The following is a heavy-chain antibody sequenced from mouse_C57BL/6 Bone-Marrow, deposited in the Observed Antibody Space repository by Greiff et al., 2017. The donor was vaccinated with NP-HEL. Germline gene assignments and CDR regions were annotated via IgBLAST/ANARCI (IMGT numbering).Heavy chain of an antibody. V-gene: IGHV1-50*01. CDR3: ARPPYYGSSAYAMDY. J-gene: IGHJ4*01. Sequence: QVQLQQPGAELVKPGASVKLSCKASGYTFTSYWMQWVKQRPGQGLEWIGEIDPSDSYTNYNQKFKGKATLTVDTSSSTAYMQLSSLTSEDSAVYDCARPPYYGSSAYAMDYWGQGTSVTVSS. CDR2: IDPSDSYT. CDR1: GYTFTSYW. D-gene: IGHD1-1*01.